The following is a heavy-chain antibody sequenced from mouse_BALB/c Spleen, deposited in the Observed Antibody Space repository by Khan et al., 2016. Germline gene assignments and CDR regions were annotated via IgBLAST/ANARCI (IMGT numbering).Heavy chain of an antibody. D-gene: IGHD2-3*01. CDR1: GYTFTSYT. J-gene: IGHJ2*01. V-gene: IGHV1-4*01. CDR3: ASVWWLLGFFVY. Sequence: QVQLQQSGAELARPGASVKMSCKASGYTFTSYTMFWVKQRTGQGLEWLGYVNPSNDYTDYNQKFKDKATLTADKSSSTAYMQLNSLTSEASAVYYCASVWWLLGFFVYLGQCTTLTVSS. CDR2: VNPSNDYT.